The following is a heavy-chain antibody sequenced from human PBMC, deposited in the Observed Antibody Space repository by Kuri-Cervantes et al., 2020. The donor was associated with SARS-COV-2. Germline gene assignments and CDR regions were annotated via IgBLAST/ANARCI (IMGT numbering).Heavy chain of an antibody. V-gene: IGHV3-23*01. D-gene: IGHD6-19*01. Sequence: GGSLRLSCAASGFTFSSYAMSRVRQAPGKGLEWVSAISGSGGSTYYADSVKGRFTISRDNSKNTLYLQMNSLRAEDTAVYYCAKDLWYSRGWPIYYYYGMDVWGQGTTVTVSS. CDR3: AKDLWYSRGWPIYYYYGMDV. CDR2: ISGSGGST. CDR1: GFTFSSYA. J-gene: IGHJ6*02.